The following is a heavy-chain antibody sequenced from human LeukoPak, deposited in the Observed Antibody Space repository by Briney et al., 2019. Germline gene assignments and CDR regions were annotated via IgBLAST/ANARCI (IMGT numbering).Heavy chain of an antibody. Sequence: GGSLRLSCAASGFTFSSYGMHWVRQAPGKGLEWVSSISSSSRYIYYADSVKGRFTISRDNAKNLLYLQMNSLRAEDTAVYYCARVKEASAFDIWGQGTMVTVSS. CDR1: GFTFSSYG. D-gene: IGHD5-12*01. V-gene: IGHV3-21*01. CDR2: ISSSSRYI. J-gene: IGHJ3*02. CDR3: ARVKEASAFDI.